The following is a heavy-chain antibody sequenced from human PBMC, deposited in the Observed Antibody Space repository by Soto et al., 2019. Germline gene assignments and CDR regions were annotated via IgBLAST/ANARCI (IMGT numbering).Heavy chain of an antibody. J-gene: IGHJ6*03. CDR3: ARGVIAAAVTSYYYYMDV. D-gene: IGHD6-13*01. CDR2: ISAYNGNT. Sequence: QVQLVQSGAEVKKPGASVKVSCKASGYTFTSYGISWVRQAPGQGLEWMGRISAYNGNTYYAQKLQGRVTKTTDTSTSTAYMELRSLTSDDTAVYYCARGVIAAAVTSYYYYMDVWGKGTTVTVPS. V-gene: IGHV1-18*01. CDR1: GYTFTSYG.